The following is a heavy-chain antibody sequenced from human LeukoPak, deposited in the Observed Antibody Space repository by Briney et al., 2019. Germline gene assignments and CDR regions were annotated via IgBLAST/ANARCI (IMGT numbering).Heavy chain of an antibody. D-gene: IGHD2-2*01. CDR3: ARQAVVVPAAPDY. V-gene: IGHV5-10-1*01. CDR1: GYSFTSYW. J-gene: IGHJ4*02. Sequence: GESLKISCKGSGYSFTSYWISWVRQMPGKGLEWMGRTDPSDSYTNYSPSFQGHVTISADKSISTAYLQWSSLKASDTAMYYCARQAVVVPAAPDYWGQGTLVTVSS. CDR2: TDPSDSYT.